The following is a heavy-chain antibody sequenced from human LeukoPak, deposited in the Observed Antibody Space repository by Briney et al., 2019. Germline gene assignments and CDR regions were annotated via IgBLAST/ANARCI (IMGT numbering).Heavy chain of an antibody. V-gene: IGHV3-30*02. Sequence: PGGSLRLSCAASGFNFSRNGMHWVRQAPGKGLEWVAFIRYDGSKKFYGDSVRGRFTISRDNSKNTLYLQMNSLRDEDTAVYSCAREFEVVKSDYYYITDYWGQGMLVTVSS. CDR1: GFNFSRNG. J-gene: IGHJ4*02. CDR3: AREFEVVKSDYYYITDY. CDR2: IRYDGSKK. D-gene: IGHD3-9*01.